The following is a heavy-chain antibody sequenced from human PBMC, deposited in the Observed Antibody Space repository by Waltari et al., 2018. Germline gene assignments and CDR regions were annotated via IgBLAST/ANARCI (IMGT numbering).Heavy chain of an antibody. J-gene: IGHJ4*02. D-gene: IGHD2-21*01. V-gene: IGHV4-39*01. CDR3: ASVVIATPYYFDY. CDR2: IYYSGST. Sequence: QLQLQESGPGLVKPSETLSLTCTVSGGSISSSSYYWGWIRQPPGKGLEWIGSIYYSGSTYYNPSHKSLFTISVDTSKNQFSLKLSSVTAADTAVYYCASVVIATPYYFDYWGQGTLVTVSS. CDR1: GGSISSSSYY.